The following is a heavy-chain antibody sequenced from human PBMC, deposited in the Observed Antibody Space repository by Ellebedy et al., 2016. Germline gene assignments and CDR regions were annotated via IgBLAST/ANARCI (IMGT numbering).Heavy chain of an antibody. J-gene: IGHJ4*02. CDR3: ARGHWGLLWFGELSDYFDY. D-gene: IGHD3-10*01. CDR1: GGSFSGYY. V-gene: IGHV4-34*01. CDR2: INHSGST. Sequence: SETLSLXXAVYGGSFSGYYWSWIRQPPGKGLEWIGEINHSGSTNYNPSLKSRVTISVDTSKNQFSLKLSSVTAADTAVYYCARGHWGLLWFGELSDYFDYWGQGTLVTVSS.